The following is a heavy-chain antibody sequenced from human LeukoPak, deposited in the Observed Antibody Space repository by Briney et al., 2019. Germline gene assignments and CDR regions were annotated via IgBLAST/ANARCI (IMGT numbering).Heavy chain of an antibody. J-gene: IGHJ3*02. V-gene: IGHV3-7*05. CDR2: VKPDGSEK. CDR3: ARDARITITVVLTMGAFDI. CDR1: GFTFNSHW. D-gene: IGHD3-22*01. Sequence: GGSPRLSCAASGFTFNSHWMTWVRQAPGKGLEWVASVKPDGSEKYYVDSVKGRFTISRDNAKNSLYLHMNSLRAEETAVYYCARDARITITVVLTMGAFDIWGQGTMVTVSS.